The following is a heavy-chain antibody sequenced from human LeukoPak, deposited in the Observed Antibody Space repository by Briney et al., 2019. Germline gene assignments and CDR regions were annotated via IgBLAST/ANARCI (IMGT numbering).Heavy chain of an antibody. CDR3: ATGSSRLLREAFDI. CDR2: FDPEDVET. D-gene: IGHD3-22*01. Sequence: VASVKVSSKVSGYTLTEVSIQSVRHAPGKGLEWMGGFDPEDVETIYAQKFQGRVTLTPDTSTDTAYMELSSLTSQDTAPYYCATGSSRLLREAFDIWGQGTMVTVSS. V-gene: IGHV1-24*01. J-gene: IGHJ4*03. CDR1: GYTLTEVS.